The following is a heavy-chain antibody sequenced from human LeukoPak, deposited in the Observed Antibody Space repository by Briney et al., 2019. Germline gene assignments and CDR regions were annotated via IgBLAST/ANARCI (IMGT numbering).Heavy chain of an antibody. D-gene: IGHD1-26*01. CDR2: IIPIFGTA. CDR1: GGTFSSYA. J-gene: IGHJ4*02. Sequence: SVKVSCKASGGTFSSYAISWVRQAPGQGLEWMGGIIPIFGTANYAQKFQGRVTMTRNTSISTAYMELSSLRSEDTAVYYCARKVGSKGSYNYWGQGTLVTVSS. CDR3: ARKVGSKGSYNY. V-gene: IGHV1-69*05.